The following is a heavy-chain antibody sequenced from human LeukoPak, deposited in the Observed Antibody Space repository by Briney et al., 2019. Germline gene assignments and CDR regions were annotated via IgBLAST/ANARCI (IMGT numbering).Heavy chain of an antibody. CDR2: IYYSGST. J-gene: IGHJ4*02. V-gene: IGHV4-39*01. CDR3: ARRSPSDFWSGHQQYYFDY. Sequence: WVRQPPGKGLEWIGSIYYSGSTYYNPSLRSRVTISVDTSKNQFSLKLSSVTAADTAVYYCARRSPSDFWSGHQQYYFDYWGQGTLVTVSS. D-gene: IGHD3-3*01.